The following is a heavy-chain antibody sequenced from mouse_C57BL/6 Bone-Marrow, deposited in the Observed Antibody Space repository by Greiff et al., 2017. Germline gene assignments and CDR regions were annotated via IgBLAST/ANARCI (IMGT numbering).Heavy chain of an antibody. CDR2: INPSNGGT. CDR1: GYTFTSYW. Sequence: QVQLQQPGTELVKPGASVKLSCKASGYTFTSYWMHWVKQRPGQGLEWIGNINPSNGGTNYNEKFKSKATLTVDKSSSTAYMQLSSLTSEDSAVYYCARWITTVPHRYYDVWGTGTTVTVSS. D-gene: IGHD1-1*01. J-gene: IGHJ1*03. CDR3: ARWITTVPHRYYDV. V-gene: IGHV1-53*01.